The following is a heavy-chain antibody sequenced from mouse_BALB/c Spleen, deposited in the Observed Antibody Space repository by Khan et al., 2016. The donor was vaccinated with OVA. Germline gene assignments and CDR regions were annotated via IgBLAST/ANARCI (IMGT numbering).Heavy chain of an antibody. CDR2: ISYSGST. D-gene: IGHD2-3*01. CDR1: GYSITSDYA. Sequence: EVELVESGPGLVTPSQSLSLTCTVTGYSITSDYAWNWIRQFPGNKLEWMGYISYSGSTSYNPSLKRRISITRDTSKNQFFLQLNSVTTEDTATYYCARRGDGYYGAMDYWGQGTSVTVSS. V-gene: IGHV3-2*02. J-gene: IGHJ4*01. CDR3: ARRGDGYYGAMDY.